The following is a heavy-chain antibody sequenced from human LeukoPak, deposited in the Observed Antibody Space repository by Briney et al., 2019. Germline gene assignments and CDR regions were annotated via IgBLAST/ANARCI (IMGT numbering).Heavy chain of an antibody. D-gene: IGHD4-23*01. J-gene: IGHJ4*01. CDR3: ARARNAVVTAIDY. Sequence: GGSLRLSCAASGFIFSSCGMHWVRQAPGKGLEWVAVTWYDGSNKYYADSVRGRFTISRDNSKNTLYLQMNSLRAEDTAVYYCARARNAVVTAIDYWGQGTLVTVSS. CDR1: GFIFSSCG. V-gene: IGHV3-33*01. CDR2: TWYDGSNK.